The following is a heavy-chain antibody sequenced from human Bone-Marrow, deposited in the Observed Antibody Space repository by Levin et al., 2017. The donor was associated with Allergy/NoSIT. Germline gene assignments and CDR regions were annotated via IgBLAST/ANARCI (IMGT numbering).Heavy chain of an antibody. Sequence: GGSLRLSCAASGFTFTDYAIHWIRQAPGRGLVWVSGVSWNSGTIGYADSVKGRFTISRDNAKNSLYLQMNSLRTEDTALYFCARHKDYGGNGYYYYGMDVWGQGTTVTVSS. CDR3: ARHKDYGGNGYYYYGMDV. CDR2: VSWNSGTI. V-gene: IGHV3-9*01. J-gene: IGHJ6*02. CDR1: GFTFTDYA. D-gene: IGHD4-23*01.